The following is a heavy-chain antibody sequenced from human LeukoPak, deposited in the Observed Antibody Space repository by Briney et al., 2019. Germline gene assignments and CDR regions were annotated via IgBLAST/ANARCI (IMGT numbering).Heavy chain of an antibody. V-gene: IGHV4-39*01. CDR1: GGSISSNTYY. D-gene: IGHD2-2*03. Sequence: SETLSLTCTVSGGSISSNTYYWAWIRQPPGKGLEWIGSIYYSGSIYYNPSLRSRVTISVDRSKNQFSVNLSSVTAADTAIFYCASGYFVHTFDFWGQGTLGTVSP. J-gene: IGHJ4*02. CDR3: ASGYFVHTFDF. CDR2: IYYSGSI.